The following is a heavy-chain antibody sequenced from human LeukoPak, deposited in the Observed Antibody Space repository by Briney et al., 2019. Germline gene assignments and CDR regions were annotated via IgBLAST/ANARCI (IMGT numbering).Heavy chain of an antibody. Sequence: GRSLRLSCAASGFTFSSYAMHWVRQAPGKGLEWVAVISYDGSNKYYADSVKGRFTISRDNSKNTLYLQMNSLRAEDTAVYYCAKAPFGGSFDYWGQGTLVTVSS. D-gene: IGHD3-16*01. J-gene: IGHJ4*02. CDR3: AKAPFGGSFDY. CDR2: ISYDGSNK. V-gene: IGHV3-30-3*01. CDR1: GFTFSSYA.